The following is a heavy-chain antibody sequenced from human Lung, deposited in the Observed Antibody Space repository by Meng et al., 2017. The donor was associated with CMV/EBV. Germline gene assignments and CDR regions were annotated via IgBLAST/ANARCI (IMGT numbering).Heavy chain of an antibody. CDR1: GFTFSSYG. Sequence: SLKISCAASGFTFSSYGMHWVRQAPGKGLEWVAVIWYDGSNKYYADSVKGRFTISRDNSKNTLYLQMNSLRAEDTAVYYCAKTEYYYDSSGYWGVDYWGQGXLVT. D-gene: IGHD3-22*01. J-gene: IGHJ4*02. CDR2: IWYDGSNK. CDR3: AKTEYYYDSSGYWGVDY. V-gene: IGHV3-33*06.